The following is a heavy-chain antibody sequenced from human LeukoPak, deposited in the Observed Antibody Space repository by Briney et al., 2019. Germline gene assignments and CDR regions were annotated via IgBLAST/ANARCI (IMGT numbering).Heavy chain of an antibody. D-gene: IGHD1-14*01. CDR3: ARDSRNRASRSFHTHDAFDI. J-gene: IGHJ3*02. Sequence: PGGSLRLSCAASGFTFSSYGMHWVRQAPGKGLEWVAVISYDGSNKYYADSVKGRFTISRDNSKNTLYLQMNSLRAEDTAVYYCARDSRNRASRSFHTHDAFDIWGQGTMVTVSS. CDR2: ISYDGSNK. CDR1: GFTFSSYG. V-gene: IGHV3-33*05.